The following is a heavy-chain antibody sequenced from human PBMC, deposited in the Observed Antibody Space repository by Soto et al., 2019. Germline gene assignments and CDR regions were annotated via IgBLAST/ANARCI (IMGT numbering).Heavy chain of an antibody. V-gene: IGHV3-7*01. Sequence: GGSLRLSCAASGFTFGSYWMSWVRQAPGKGLEWVANIKQDGSEKYYVDSVKGRFTISRDNAKNSLYLQMNSLRAEDTAVYYCARVVAVAGLFDYWGQGTLVTVSS. CDR1: GFTFGSYW. D-gene: IGHD6-19*01. CDR2: IKQDGSEK. J-gene: IGHJ4*02. CDR3: ARVVAVAGLFDY.